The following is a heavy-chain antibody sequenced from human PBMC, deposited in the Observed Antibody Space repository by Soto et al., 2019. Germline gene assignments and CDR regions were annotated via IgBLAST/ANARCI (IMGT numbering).Heavy chain of an antibody. D-gene: IGHD6-19*01. CDR3: ARIIAVAGTNYYYYMDV. V-gene: IGHV1-69*02. Sequence: GASVKVSCKASGGTFSSDTISWGRQATGQGLEWMGRIIPILGIANYAQKFQGRVTITADKSTSTAYMELSSLRSEDTAVYYCARIIAVAGTNYYYYMDVWGKGTTVTVSS. J-gene: IGHJ6*03. CDR1: GGTFSSDT. CDR2: IIPILGIA.